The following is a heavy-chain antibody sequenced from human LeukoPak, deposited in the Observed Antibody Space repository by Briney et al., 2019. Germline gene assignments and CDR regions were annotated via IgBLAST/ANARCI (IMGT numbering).Heavy chain of an antibody. CDR1: GFIFSNYV. D-gene: IGHD1-26*01. CDR2: IYSGGST. Sequence: PGGSLRLSCAGSGFIFSNYVLSWVRQAPGKGLEWVSVIYSGGSTYYADSVKGRFTISRDNSKNTLYLQMNSLRAEDTAVYYCAKDTVGATIDAFDIWGQGTMVTVSS. V-gene: IGHV3-66*01. CDR3: AKDTVGATIDAFDI. J-gene: IGHJ3*02.